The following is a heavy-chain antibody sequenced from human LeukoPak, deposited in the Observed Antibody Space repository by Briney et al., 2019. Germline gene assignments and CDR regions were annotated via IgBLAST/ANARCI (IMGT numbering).Heavy chain of an antibody. Sequence: GESLKISCKGSGYSFTSYWIAWVRQMPGKGLEWMGIIYPDDSDTRYSPSFQGQVTISADKSIRIAYLQWSSLKASDTAMYYCARSQGYCSGDSCLQGDWFDPWGQGTLVTVSS. J-gene: IGHJ5*02. D-gene: IGHD2-15*01. CDR3: ARSQGYCSGDSCLQGDWFDP. CDR1: GYSFTSYW. CDR2: IYPDDSDT. V-gene: IGHV5-51*01.